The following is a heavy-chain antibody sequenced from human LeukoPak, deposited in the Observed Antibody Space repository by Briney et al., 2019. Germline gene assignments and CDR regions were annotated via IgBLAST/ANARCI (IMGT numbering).Heavy chain of an antibody. D-gene: IGHD6-13*01. CDR1: GFTFSNAW. CDR3: NTDGARIVAAGMGY. V-gene: IGHV3-15*01. J-gene: IGHJ4*02. Sequence: PGGSLRLSCAASGFTFSNAWMSWVRHAPGEGLEWVGRIKSKTDGGTIDYAAPVKGRFSISRDDSKNTLYLQMNSLKTEDTAVYYCNTDGARIVAAGMGYWGQGTLVTVSS. CDR2: IKSKTDGGTI.